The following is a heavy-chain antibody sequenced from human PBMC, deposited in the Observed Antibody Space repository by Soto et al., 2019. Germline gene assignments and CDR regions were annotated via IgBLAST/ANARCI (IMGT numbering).Heavy chain of an antibody. CDR3: ARDDYGAVYYYYGMDV. CDR2: ISAYNGNT. CDR1: GYTFTSYG. V-gene: IGHV1-18*01. J-gene: IGHJ6*02. Sequence: ASVKVSCKASGYTFTSYGISWVRQAPGQGLEWMGWISAYNGNTNYAQKLQGRVTMTTNTSTITAYIELRSLRSDDTAVFYCARDDYGAVYYYYGMDVWGQGTTVTVSS. D-gene: IGHD4-17*01.